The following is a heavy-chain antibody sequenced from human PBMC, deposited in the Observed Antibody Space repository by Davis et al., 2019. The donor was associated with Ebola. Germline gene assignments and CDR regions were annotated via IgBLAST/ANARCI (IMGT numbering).Heavy chain of an antibody. V-gene: IGHV3-9*01. CDR3: AKDLYGSGSYIDA. CDR2: ITSNSGTT. Sequence: PGGSLRPSCATPGLTLDDYAMPWFRQAPGKGLEWVSCITSNSGTTAYADSVKGRFTISRDNAKDSLYLQMNSLRIEDTAIYYCAKDLYGSGSYIDAWGQGTLVAVSS. D-gene: IGHD3-10*01. J-gene: IGHJ5*02. CDR1: GLTLDDYA.